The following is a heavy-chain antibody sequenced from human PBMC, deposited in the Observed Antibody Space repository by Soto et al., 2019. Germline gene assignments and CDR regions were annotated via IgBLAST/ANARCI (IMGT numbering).Heavy chain of an antibody. Sequence: QVQLVQSGAEVTKPGSSVKVSCKASGGIFSSYSINWVRQAPGQGLEWMGTIIPVSGRANYAPRFQSRVTIIADKSTSTAYMEVRSLRSEAPAVYYCAKQFSSETQLLSPSYHYNSMDVWGKGTTVTVSS. CDR2: IIPVSGRA. V-gene: IGHV1-69*02. D-gene: IGHD2-2*01. J-gene: IGHJ6*03. CDR3: AKQFSSETQLLSPSYHYNSMDV. CDR1: GGIFSSYS.